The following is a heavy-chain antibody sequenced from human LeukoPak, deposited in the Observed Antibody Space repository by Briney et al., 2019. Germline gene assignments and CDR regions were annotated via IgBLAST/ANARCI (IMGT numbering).Heavy chain of an antibody. CDR3: ARGPFAHDYTDYA. Sequence: KPSETLSLTCAVYDGSFSDFYWSWIRQPPGKGLEWIGEINHIGTTNYNPSFKSRVPISVDTSKNQFSLRLNSVTAADTAVYYCARGPFAHDYTDYAWGQGTLVTVSS. J-gene: IGHJ4*02. CDR2: INHIGTT. D-gene: IGHD4-11*01. CDR1: DGSFSDFY. V-gene: IGHV4-34*01.